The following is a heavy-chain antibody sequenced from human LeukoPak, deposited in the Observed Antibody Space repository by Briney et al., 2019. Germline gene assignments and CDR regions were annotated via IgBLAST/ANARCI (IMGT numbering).Heavy chain of an antibody. D-gene: IGHD1-26*01. CDR2: IYYSGST. J-gene: IGHJ3*02. V-gene: IGHV4-31*03. CDR3: ARVGGSNYLDAFDI. Sequence: PSETLSLTCTVSGGSISSGGYYWSWIRQHPGKGLQWIGYIYYSGSTYYNPSLKSRVTISVDTSKNQFSLKLSSVTAADTAVYYCARVGGSNYLDAFDIWGQGTAVTVSS. CDR1: GGSISSGGYY.